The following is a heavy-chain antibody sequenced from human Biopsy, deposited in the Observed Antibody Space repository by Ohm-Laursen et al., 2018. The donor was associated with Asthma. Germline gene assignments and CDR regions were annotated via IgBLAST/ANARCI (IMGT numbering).Heavy chain of an antibody. Sequence: SLRLSCAASGFSFSRYGMHWVRQAPGKGLEWVAVISFDGSNKYYGDSVKGRFTIARDNSKNTVYLQMNSLRSEDTAVYYCATGYSGSDRIVYCYSGMEVWGQGTTVTVSS. J-gene: IGHJ6*02. CDR1: GFSFSRYG. V-gene: IGHV3-30*03. CDR3: ATGYSGSDRIVYCYSGMEV. CDR2: ISFDGSNK. D-gene: IGHD5-12*01.